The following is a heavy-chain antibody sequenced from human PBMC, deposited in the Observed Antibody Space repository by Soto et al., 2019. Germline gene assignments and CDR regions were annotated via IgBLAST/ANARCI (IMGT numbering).Heavy chain of an antibody. CDR2: ISYDGSNK. CDR1: GFTFSSYG. CDR3: AKDRGSGWNYYGLDV. J-gene: IGHJ6*02. V-gene: IGHV3-30*18. D-gene: IGHD6-19*01. Sequence: PGGSLRLSCAASGFTFSSYGMHWVRQAPGKGLEWVAVISYDGSNKYFADSVKGRFTISRDNSKNTLFLQVNTLRPEDTAVYYCAKDRGSGWNYYGLDVWGQGTTVTVSS.